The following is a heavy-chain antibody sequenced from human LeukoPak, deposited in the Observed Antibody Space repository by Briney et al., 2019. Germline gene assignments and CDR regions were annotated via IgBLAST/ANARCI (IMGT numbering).Heavy chain of an antibody. V-gene: IGHV4-59*01. J-gene: IGHJ6*02. Sequence: SETLSLTCTVSGGSISSYYWSWIRQPPGKGLEWIGYIYYSGSTNYNPSLKSRVTISVDTSKNQSSLKLSSVTAADTAVYYCARLPYCSSTSCDYYYYGMDVWGQGTKVTVSS. D-gene: IGHD2-2*01. CDR1: GGSISSYY. CDR2: IYYSGST. CDR3: ARLPYCSSTSCDYYYYGMDV.